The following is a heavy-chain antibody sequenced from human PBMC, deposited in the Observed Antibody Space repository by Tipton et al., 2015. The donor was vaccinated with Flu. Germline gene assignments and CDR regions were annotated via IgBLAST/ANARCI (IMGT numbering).Heavy chain of an antibody. J-gene: IGHJ4*02. CDR3: AGGSGWLITD. V-gene: IGHV3-7*01. Sequence: SLRLSCAASGFTFSSYWMTWVRQAPGKGLEWVAIIKQDASEKLYVDSVGGRFTISRDNAKNSLSLQMDSLRGDDTAVYYCAGGSGWLITDWGQGTLVTVSS. D-gene: IGHD6-19*01. CDR2: IKQDASEK. CDR1: GFTFSSYW.